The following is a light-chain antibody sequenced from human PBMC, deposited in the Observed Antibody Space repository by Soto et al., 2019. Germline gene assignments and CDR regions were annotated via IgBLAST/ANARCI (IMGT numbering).Light chain of an antibody. CDR3: QQYNNWPLT. Sequence: EIVMTQSPATLSVSPGERATLSCRASLNVFSNLAWYQQKPGQAPRLLIYGASSRATGIPARFSGSGSGKEFNLTISSLQSEDFAVYYCQQYNNWPLTFGGGTKVDIK. V-gene: IGKV3-15*01. J-gene: IGKJ4*01. CDR1: LNVFSN. CDR2: GAS.